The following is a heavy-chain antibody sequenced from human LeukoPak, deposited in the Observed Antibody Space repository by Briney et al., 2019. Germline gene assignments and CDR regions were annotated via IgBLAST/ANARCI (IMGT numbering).Heavy chain of an antibody. D-gene: IGHD4-17*01. J-gene: IGHJ4*02. CDR1: GGTFSSYA. CDR3: ARVLAGYGFDY. V-gene: IGHV1-69*04. Sequence: GSSVKVSCKASGGTFSSYAISWVRQAPGQGLEWMGRIIPILGIANYAQKFQGRVTITADKSASTAYMELSSLRSEDTAVYYCARVLAGYGFDYWGQGTLVTVSS. CDR2: IIPILGIA.